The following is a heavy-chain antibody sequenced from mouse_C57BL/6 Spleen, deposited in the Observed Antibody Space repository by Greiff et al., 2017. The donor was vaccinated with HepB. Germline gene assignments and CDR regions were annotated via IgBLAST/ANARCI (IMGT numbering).Heavy chain of an antibody. CDR3: ARTPYGNDFDY. CDR2: IYPGDGDT. D-gene: IGHD1-1*01. Sequence: QVQLQQSGAELVKPGASVKISCKASGYAFSSYWMNWVKQRPGKGLEWIGQIYPGDGDTNYNGKFKDKATLTADKSSSKTYMQLSSLTYEDSAVYCGARTPYGNDFDYWGQGTTLTVSS. CDR1: GYAFSSYW. J-gene: IGHJ2*01. V-gene: IGHV1-80*01.